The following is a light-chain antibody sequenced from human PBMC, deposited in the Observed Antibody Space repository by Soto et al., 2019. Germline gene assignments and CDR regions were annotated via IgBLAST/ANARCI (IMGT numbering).Light chain of an antibody. CDR1: SSNIGTNY. CDR2: TDD. Sequence: QSVLTQPPSASGTPGQRVTLSCSGSSSNIGTNYVYWYQQLPGTAPKLLIYTDDQRPSGVPDRFSGYKSGTSASLAISGLRAEDEADYYCATWDDSLSAGVFGGGTQLTVL. V-gene: IGLV1-47*02. CDR3: ATWDDSLSAGV. J-gene: IGLJ3*02.